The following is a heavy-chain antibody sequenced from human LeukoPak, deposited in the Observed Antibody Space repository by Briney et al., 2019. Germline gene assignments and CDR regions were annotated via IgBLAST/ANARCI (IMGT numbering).Heavy chain of an antibody. D-gene: IGHD6-13*01. CDR1: GFTFSSYS. CDR3: AKDPSQISSWYLDS. Sequence: GGSLRLSCAASGFTFSSYSMNWVRQAPGKGLEWVSSISSSSSTIYYADSVKGRFTISRDNAKSSLYLQMNSLRADDTAVYYCAKDPSQISSWYLDSWGQGTLVTVSS. V-gene: IGHV3-21*04. CDR2: ISSSSSTI. J-gene: IGHJ4*02.